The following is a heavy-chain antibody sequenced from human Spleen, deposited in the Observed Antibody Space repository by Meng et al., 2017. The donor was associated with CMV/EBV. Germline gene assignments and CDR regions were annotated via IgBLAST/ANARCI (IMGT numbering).Heavy chain of an antibody. CDR1: GGSISSYY. V-gene: IGHV3-23*01. CDR2: VSDSGGTT. CDR3: ATEGRASWFLDY. Sequence: ETLSLTCTVSGGSISSYYWSWIRQPPGKGLEWVSGVSDSGGTTYYADSVRGRFTFSRDSSDNTLYLQMNSLTAEDTAVYYCATEGRASWFLDYWGQGTLVTVSS. D-gene: IGHD6-13*01. J-gene: IGHJ4*02.